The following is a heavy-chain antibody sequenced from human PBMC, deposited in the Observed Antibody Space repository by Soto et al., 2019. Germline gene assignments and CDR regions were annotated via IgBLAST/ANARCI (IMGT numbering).Heavy chain of an antibody. CDR2: MNPDSENT. Sequence: QVHLVQSGAEVKQPGASVRVSCKASGYTFTNYDITWVRQATGQGLEWMGWMNPDSENTGSPQKFQGRVTMTVNTSINTAYMELTSLRSEDTAVDYCTRAQFAFGSYFGLDVWGQGTTVTVSS. J-gene: IGHJ6*02. CDR3: TRAQFAFGSYFGLDV. V-gene: IGHV1-8*01. D-gene: IGHD3-3*02. CDR1: GYTFTNYD.